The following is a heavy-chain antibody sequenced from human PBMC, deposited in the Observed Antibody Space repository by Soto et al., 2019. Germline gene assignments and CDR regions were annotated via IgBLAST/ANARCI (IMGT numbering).Heavy chain of an antibody. D-gene: IGHD3-22*01. CDR2: IKQDGSEK. CDR1: GFTFSSYW. J-gene: IGHJ4*02. CDR3: ARDLETMIVARDY. Sequence: HLGGSLRLSCAASGFTFSSYWMSWVRQAPGKGLEWVANIKQDGSEKYYVDSVKGRFTISRDNAKNSLYLQMNSLRAEDTAVYYCARDLETMIVARDYWGQGTLVTVSS. V-gene: IGHV3-7*03.